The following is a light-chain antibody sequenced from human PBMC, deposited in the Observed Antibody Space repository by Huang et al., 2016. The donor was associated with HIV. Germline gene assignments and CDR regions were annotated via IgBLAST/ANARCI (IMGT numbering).Light chain of an antibody. J-gene: IGKJ2*01. Sequence: DIVMTQSPDSLAVSLGERGTINCKSSQSVLYSSNNKNYLAWYQQKPGQPPKLLVSWASTRESGVPDRFSASGSGTDFTLTINSLQAEDVAVYFCQQYYNTSYTFGQGTKLEIK. CDR3: QQYYNTSYT. CDR2: WAS. CDR1: QSVLYSSNNKNY. V-gene: IGKV4-1*01.